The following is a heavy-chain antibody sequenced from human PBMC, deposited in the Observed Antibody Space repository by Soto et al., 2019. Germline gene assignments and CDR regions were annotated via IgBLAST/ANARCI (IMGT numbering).Heavy chain of an antibody. CDR3: AKDRRYFDY. J-gene: IGHJ4*02. V-gene: IGHV3-30*18. CDR1: GFTFSSYG. CDR2: ISYDGSNK. Sequence: QVQLVESGGGVVQPGRSLRLSCAASGFTFSSYGMHWVRQAPGKGLEWVAVISYDGSNKYYADSVKGRFTISRDNYKNTLYLQMNSLRAEDTAVYYCAKDRRYFDYWGQGTLVTVSS.